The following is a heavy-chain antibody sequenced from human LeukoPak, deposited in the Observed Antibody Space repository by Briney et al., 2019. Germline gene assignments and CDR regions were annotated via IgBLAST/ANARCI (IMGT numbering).Heavy chain of an antibody. CDR2: ISDRGSRT. D-gene: IGHD2/OR15-2a*01. CDR3: ARDEDTSALSEY. J-gene: IGHJ4*02. V-gene: IGHV3-23*01. Sequence: HPGGSLRLSCAVSGITLSNYGMSWVRQAPGKGLEWVAGISDRGSRTNYADSVKGRFTISRDNSKSTLYLHMDSLRAEDTAVYYCARDEDTSALSEYWGQGTLVTVSS. CDR1: GITLSNYG.